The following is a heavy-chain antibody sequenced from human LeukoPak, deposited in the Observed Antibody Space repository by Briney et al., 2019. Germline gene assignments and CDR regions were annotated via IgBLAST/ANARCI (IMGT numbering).Heavy chain of an antibody. CDR3: ASGYSRNYFDY. CDR1: GGTFISYA. CDR2: IIPIFGTA. D-gene: IGHD6-13*01. Sequence: EASVKVSCKASGGTFISYAISWVRQAPGQGLEWMGGIIPIFGTANYAQKFQGRVTITADESTSTAYMELSSLRSEDTAVYYCASGYSRNYFDYWGQGTLVTVSS. J-gene: IGHJ4*02. V-gene: IGHV1-69*13.